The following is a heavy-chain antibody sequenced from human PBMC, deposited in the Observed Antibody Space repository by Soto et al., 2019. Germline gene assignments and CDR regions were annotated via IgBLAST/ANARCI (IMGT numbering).Heavy chain of an antibody. CDR3: ARGGGSPYHDHEFDY. J-gene: IGHJ4*02. D-gene: IGHD2-2*01. CDR1: GVSTSNHY. Sequence: QVQLQGSGPGLVKPSETLSLTCSVSGVSTSNHYWTWIRKPPGQGPEWIGCIYYRGTTNYNASFNSRVSISVDTSKNQFSLKLTSVTTADTAVYYCARGGGSPYHDHEFDYWGQGILVTVSS. CDR2: IYYRGTT. V-gene: IGHV4-59*11.